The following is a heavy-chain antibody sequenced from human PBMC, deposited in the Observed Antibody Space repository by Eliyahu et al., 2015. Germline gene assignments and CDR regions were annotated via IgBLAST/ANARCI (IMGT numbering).Heavy chain of an antibody. Sequence: EVQLVESGGGLVKPGGSLRLSCAASGFSFSGYSMNWVRQAPGKGLEGVSYISSGSSYIFYADSVKDRFTISRDNAKSSLYLQMNSLRAEDTAVYYCARDRVAGLGRGFDYWGQGTLVTVSS. D-gene: IGHD6-19*01. CDR3: ARDRVAGLGRGFDY. J-gene: IGHJ4*02. V-gene: IGHV3-21*01. CDR1: GFSFSGYS. CDR2: ISSGSSYI.